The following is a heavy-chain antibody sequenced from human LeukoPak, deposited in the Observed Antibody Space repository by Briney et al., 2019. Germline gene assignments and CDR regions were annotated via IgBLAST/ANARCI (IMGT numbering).Heavy chain of an antibody. CDR2: IIPIFGTA. J-gene: IGHJ4*02. CDR3: ARESVPPYCGGDCCLDY. CDR1: GGTFTSYA. V-gene: IGHV1-69*05. Sequence: SVKVSCKASGGTFTSYAISWVRQAPGQGLEWMGRIIPIFGTANYAQKFQGRVTITTDESTSTDYMELSSLRSEDTAVYYCARESVPPYCGGDCCLDYWGQGTLVTVSS. D-gene: IGHD2-21*02.